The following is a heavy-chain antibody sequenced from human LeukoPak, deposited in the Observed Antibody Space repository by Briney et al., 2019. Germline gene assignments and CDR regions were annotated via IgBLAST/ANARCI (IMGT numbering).Heavy chain of an antibody. Sequence: NSSETLSLTCTVSGGSISSYYWNWIRRSPGKGLEWIGYSSHTGSTTLNPSLKSRVSIPVDTSKNQFSLNLMSVTSEDTAVYYCARGNGNNFPFDSWGQGTLVTVSS. J-gene: IGHJ4*02. V-gene: IGHV4-59*01. D-gene: IGHD1/OR15-1a*01. CDR1: GGSISSYY. CDR2: SSHTGST. CDR3: ARGNGNNFPFDS.